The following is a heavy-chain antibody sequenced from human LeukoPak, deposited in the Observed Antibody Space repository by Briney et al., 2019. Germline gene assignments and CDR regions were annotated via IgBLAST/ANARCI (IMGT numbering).Heavy chain of an antibody. CDR2: IWYDGSNK. V-gene: IGHV3-33*01. Sequence: GRSLRLFCTASGFTFSSYGMHWVRQAPGKGLEWVAVIWYDGSNKYYADSVKGRFTISRDNSKNTLYLQMNSLRAEETAVYYCARGPPRGKYYYMDVWGKGTTVTVSS. D-gene: IGHD1-1*01. CDR3: ARGPPRGKYYYMDV. CDR1: GFTFSSYG. J-gene: IGHJ6*03.